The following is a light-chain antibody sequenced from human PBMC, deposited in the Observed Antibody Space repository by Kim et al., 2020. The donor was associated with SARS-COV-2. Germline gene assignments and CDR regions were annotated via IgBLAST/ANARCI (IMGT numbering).Light chain of an antibody. Sequence: ACGGDRVTITCRASQGINSYIALYQQRPGKVPKLLIYSASTLQSGVPSRFSGSGSGTDFTLVISSLQPEDVATYYCQKYSSGPRTFGQGTKVDIK. CDR2: SAS. J-gene: IGKJ1*01. CDR1: QGINSY. CDR3: QKYSSGPRT. V-gene: IGKV1-27*01.